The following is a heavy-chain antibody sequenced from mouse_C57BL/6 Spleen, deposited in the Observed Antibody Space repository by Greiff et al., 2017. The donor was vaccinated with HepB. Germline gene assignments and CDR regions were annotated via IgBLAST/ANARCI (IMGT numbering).Heavy chain of an antibody. CDR3: ARRSYYSNHFAY. V-gene: IGHV7-3*01. Sequence: EVKLVESGGGLVQPGGSLSLSCAASGFTFTDYYMSWVRQPPGKALEWLGFIRNKANGYTTEYSASVKGRFTISRDKSQSILYLQMNALRAEDSATDYCARRSYYSNHFAYWGQGTLVTVSA. CDR1: GFTFTDYY. J-gene: IGHJ3*01. CDR2: IRNKANGYTT. D-gene: IGHD2-5*01.